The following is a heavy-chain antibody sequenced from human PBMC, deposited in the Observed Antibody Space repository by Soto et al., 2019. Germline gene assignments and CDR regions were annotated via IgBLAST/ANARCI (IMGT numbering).Heavy chain of an antibody. V-gene: IGHV3-9*01. CDR1: GFTFDDYA. D-gene: IGHD6-19*01. CDR2: ISWNSGSI. CDR3: AKAYSSGWYSPPDY. Sequence: EVQLVESGGGLVRPGRSLRLSCAASGFTFDDYAMHWVRQAPGKGLEWVSGISWNSGSIGYADSVKGRFTISRDNAKNSLYLQMNSLRAEDTALYYCAKAYSSGWYSPPDYWGQGTLVTVSS. J-gene: IGHJ4*02.